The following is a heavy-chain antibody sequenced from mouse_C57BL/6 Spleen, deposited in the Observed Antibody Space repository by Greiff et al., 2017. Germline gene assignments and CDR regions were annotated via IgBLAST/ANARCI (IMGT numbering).Heavy chain of an antibody. CDR1: GYTFTDYN. CDR2: INPNNGGT. V-gene: IGHV1-18*01. Sequence: EVQLQQSGPELVKPGASVKIPCKASGYTFTDYNMDWVKQSHGKSLEWIGDINPNNGGTIYNQKFKGKATLTVDKSSSTAYMELRSLTSEDTAVYYCAISTHYYGSSYGYFDVWGTGTTVTVSS. CDR3: AISTHYYGSSYGYFDV. J-gene: IGHJ1*03. D-gene: IGHD1-1*01.